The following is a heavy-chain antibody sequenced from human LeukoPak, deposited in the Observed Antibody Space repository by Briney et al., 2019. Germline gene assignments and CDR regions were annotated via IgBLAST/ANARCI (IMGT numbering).Heavy chain of an antibody. CDR3: AKGYCSSTSCLVNY. J-gene: IGHJ4*02. CDR2: ISWNSGSI. CDR1: GLTFDDYA. Sequence: PGGSLRLSCAASGLTFDDYAMHWVRQAPGKGLEWVSGISWNSGSIGYADSVKGRFTISRDNAKNSLYLQRNSLRGEDTALYYCAKGYCSSTSCLVNYWGQGTLVTVSS. V-gene: IGHV3-9*01. D-gene: IGHD2-2*01.